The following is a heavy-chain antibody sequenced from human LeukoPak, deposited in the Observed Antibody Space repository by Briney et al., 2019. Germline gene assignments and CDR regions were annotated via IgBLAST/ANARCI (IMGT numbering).Heavy chain of an antibody. CDR2: ISSSSSYI. V-gene: IGHV3-21*01. CDR1: GFTFSSYS. Sequence: GGSLRLSFAASGFTFSSYSMNWVRQAPGKGLEWVSFISSSSSYIYYADSVKGRFTLSRDNAKNSLYLQMNSLRAEDTAVYYCARAGGGSYFDYWGQGTLVTVSS. CDR3: ARAGGGSYFDY. D-gene: IGHD1-26*01. J-gene: IGHJ4*02.